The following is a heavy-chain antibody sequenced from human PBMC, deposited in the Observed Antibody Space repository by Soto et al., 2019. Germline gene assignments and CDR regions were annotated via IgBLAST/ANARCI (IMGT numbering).Heavy chain of an antibody. D-gene: IGHD3-3*01. CDR3: AKDVGGLEWLYYYGLDV. J-gene: IGHJ6*02. CDR2: ISGSGGST. V-gene: IGHV3-23*01. CDR1: GFTFSSYA. Sequence: GGSLRLSCAASGFTFSSYAMSWVRQAPGKGLEWVSAISGSGGSTYYADSVKGRFTISRDNSKNTLYLQMNSLRAEDTAVYYCAKDVGGLEWLYYYGLDVWGQGTTVTVSS.